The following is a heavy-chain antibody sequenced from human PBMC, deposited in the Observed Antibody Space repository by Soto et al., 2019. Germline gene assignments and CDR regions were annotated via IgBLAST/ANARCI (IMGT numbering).Heavy chain of an antibody. Sequence: QVQLVESGGGVVQPGRSLRLSCAASGFTFRSYAMHWVRQAPGKGLEWVAVISYDGSNKYYADSVKGRFTISRDNSKNTLYLQMNSLRAEDTAVYYCARDKGPMDVWGQGPTVTVSS. V-gene: IGHV3-30-3*01. CDR2: ISYDGSNK. CDR3: ARDKGPMDV. CDR1: GFTFRSYA. J-gene: IGHJ6*02.